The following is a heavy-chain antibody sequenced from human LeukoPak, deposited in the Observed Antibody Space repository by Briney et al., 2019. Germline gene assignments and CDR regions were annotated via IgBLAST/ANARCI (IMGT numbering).Heavy chain of an antibody. Sequence: PSETLSLTCTVSGGSISSTNYYWGWIRQPPGKGLEWLGSIYYSGSTSYNPSLKSRVTISVDTSKNKFSLKLSSVTAADTSVYYCVRHSRVMILSGSYRFDPWGQGTLVTVSS. CDR1: GGSISSTNYY. V-gene: IGHV4-39*01. CDR2: IYYSGST. J-gene: IGHJ5*02. D-gene: IGHD1-26*01. CDR3: VRHSRVMILSGSYRFDP.